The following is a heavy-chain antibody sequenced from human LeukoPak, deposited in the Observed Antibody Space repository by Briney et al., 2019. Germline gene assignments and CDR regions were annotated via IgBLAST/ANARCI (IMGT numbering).Heavy chain of an antibody. D-gene: IGHD3-9*01. J-gene: IGHJ4*02. Sequence: SETLSLTCTVSGGSTSGNAWSWIRQTPEKGLEGIGYIYKSGSTKYNPSLKSRVTISVDTSKNQFSLKLSSVTAADTAVYYCARSGALTGYLYWGQETLVTVSS. CDR2: IYKSGST. CDR3: ARSGALTGYLY. V-gene: IGHV4-59*01. CDR1: GGSTSGNA.